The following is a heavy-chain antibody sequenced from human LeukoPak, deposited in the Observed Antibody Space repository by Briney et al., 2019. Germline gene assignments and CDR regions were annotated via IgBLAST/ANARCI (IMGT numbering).Heavy chain of an antibody. CDR2: IWNDGSNK. J-gene: IGHJ4*02. CDR1: GFTFSTYG. D-gene: IGHD3-22*01. CDR3: ARRYYDSIDY. V-gene: IGHV3-33*01. Sequence: GGSLRLSCAASGFTFSTYGMHWVRQAPGKGLEWVAVIWNDGSNKYFADSEKGRFTISRNNSKNTLYLQMDSLRAEDTAVYFCARRYYDSIDYWGQGTLVTVSS.